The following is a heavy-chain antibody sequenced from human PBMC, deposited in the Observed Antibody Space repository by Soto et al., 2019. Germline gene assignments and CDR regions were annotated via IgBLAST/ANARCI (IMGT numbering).Heavy chain of an antibody. CDR2: VSGNNGVS. CDR3: VRDQKYFRVNGNWFDS. D-gene: IGHD2-2*01. CDR1: GYTSADFG. Sequence: QVQLMQSGTEVKKPGASVTVSCKASGYTSADFGISWVRQAPGQGLEWMGWVSGNNGVSNPAPKVQGRITMTLDTSTGVYYMALRSLRSDDTAIYYCVRDQKYFRVNGNWFDSWGQGTLVSVSS. J-gene: IGHJ5*01. V-gene: IGHV1-18*04.